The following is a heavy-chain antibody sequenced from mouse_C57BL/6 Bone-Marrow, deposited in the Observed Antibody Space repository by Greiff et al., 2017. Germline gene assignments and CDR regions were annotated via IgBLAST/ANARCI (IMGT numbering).Heavy chain of an antibody. CDR3: ARDRGNYYGSSYYFDY. Sequence: EVMLVESGGGLVKPGGSLKLSCAASGFTFSSYAMSWVRQTPEKRLEWVATISDGGSYTYYPDNVKGRFTISRDNAKNTLYLQMSHLKSEDTAMYYCARDRGNYYGSSYYFDYWGQGTTLTVSS. J-gene: IGHJ2*01. CDR2: ISDGGSYT. V-gene: IGHV5-4*01. CDR1: GFTFSSYA. D-gene: IGHD1-1*01.